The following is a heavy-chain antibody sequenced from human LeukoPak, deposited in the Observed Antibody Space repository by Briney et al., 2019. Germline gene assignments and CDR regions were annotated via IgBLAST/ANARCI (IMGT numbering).Heavy chain of an antibody. CDR1: GGSISSSSYY. CDR2: IYYSGST. CDR3: ARADDFWSGYSQFDY. V-gene: IGHV4-39*07. J-gene: IGHJ4*02. Sequence: PSETLSLICTVSGGSISSSSYYWGWIRQPPGKGLEWIGSIYYSGSTYYNPSLKSRVTISIDTSKNQFSLKLSSVTAADAAVYYCARADDFWSGYSQFDYWGQGTLVTVSS. D-gene: IGHD3-3*01.